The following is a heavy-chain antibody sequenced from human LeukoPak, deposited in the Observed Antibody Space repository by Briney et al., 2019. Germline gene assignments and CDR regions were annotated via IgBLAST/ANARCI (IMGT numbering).Heavy chain of an antibody. J-gene: IGHJ4*02. V-gene: IGHV5-51*01. CDR2: IYPGDSDT. CDR1: AYTFTSYW. D-gene: IGHD3-16*02. CDR3: ARQFTFGGIIAGADY. Sequence: KRGESLKISCKGSAYTFTSYWIGWVRQMPGKGLEWMGIIYPGDSDTRYNPPFQGQVTISVDRSISTAYLQWDSLKASDTAMYYCARQFTFGGIIAGADYWGQGTLVTVSS.